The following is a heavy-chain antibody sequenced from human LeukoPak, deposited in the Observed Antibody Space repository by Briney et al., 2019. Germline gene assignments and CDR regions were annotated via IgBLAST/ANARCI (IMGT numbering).Heavy chain of an antibody. CDR2: IHTTGST. D-gene: IGHD6-13*01. J-gene: IGHJ6*03. Sequence: PSQTLSLTCTVSGGSINSGSYYWNWIRQSAGKGLEWIGHIHTTGSTNCNPSLKSRVTTSLDTSKNQFSLKLNSVTAADTAVYYCAREVAGSSWYEESYYYYYMDVWGKGTTVTVSS. CDR1: GGSINSGSYY. V-gene: IGHV4-61*09. CDR3: AREVAGSSWYEESYYYYYMDV.